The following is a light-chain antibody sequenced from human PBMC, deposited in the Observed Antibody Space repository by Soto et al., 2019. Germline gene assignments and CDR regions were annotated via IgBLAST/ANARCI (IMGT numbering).Light chain of an antibody. CDR3: QQYNTYPLT. CDR1: QDISDW. V-gene: IGKV1D-16*01. CDR2: AAS. Sequence: DIRMTQSPSSLSASVGDRVTITCRASQDISDWLAWYQQKPEKAPKSLIYAASLLQTGVPSRFSGSGSGTDFTLTISSLQPEDSATYYCQQYNTYPLTFGGGTKVEIK. J-gene: IGKJ4*01.